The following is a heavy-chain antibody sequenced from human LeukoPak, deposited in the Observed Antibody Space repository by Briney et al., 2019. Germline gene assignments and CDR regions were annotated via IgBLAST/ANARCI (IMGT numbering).Heavy chain of an antibody. Sequence: GGSLRLSCSASGFTFSNYWMHWVRQAPGKGLVWVSRINLDGSRTTYADSVEGRFTISRDNAKSTMYSPMSSLRAEDTAVYHCTRGPGTSPGALGDNWGQGTLVTVSS. J-gene: IGHJ4*02. CDR2: INLDGSRT. V-gene: IGHV3-74*03. CDR1: GFTFSNYW. D-gene: IGHD2-8*02. CDR3: TRGPGTSPGALGDN.